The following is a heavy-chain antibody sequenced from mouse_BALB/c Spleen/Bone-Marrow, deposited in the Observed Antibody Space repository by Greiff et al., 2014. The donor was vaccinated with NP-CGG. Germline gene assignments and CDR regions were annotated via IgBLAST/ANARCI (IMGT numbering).Heavy chain of an antibody. J-gene: IGHJ2*01. CDR3: ARRDYDYPVDY. Sequence: VQLQQSGPELVKPGASVKISCKPSGYTFTEYTMHWVKQSHGKSLEWIGGINPNNGXTXXXXXFXXXXSXTVDKSSITAYMELRSLTSEDSAVYYCARRDYDYPVDYWGQGTTLTVSS. CDR2: INPNNGXT. CDR1: GYTFTEYT. V-gene: IGHV1-18*01. D-gene: IGHD2-4*01.